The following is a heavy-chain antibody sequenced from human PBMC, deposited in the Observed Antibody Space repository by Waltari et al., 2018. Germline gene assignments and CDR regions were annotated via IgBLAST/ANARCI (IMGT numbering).Heavy chain of an antibody. CDR3: AKARGSQRYYYYYYGMDV. Sequence: EVQLLESGGGLVQPGGSLRLSCAASGFTFSSYAMSWVRQAPGQGLEWVSANSGSGGSTYDAESVKCRFTISRDNSKNTLELQMNSLRAEDTAVYYCAKARGSQRYYYYYYGMDVWGQGPTVTVSS. CDR1: GFTFSSYA. J-gene: IGHJ6*02. D-gene: IGHD6-25*01. CDR2: NSGSGGST. V-gene: IGHV3-23*01.